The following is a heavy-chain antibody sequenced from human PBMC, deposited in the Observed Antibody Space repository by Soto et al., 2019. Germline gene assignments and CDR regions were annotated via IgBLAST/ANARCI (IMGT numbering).Heavy chain of an antibody. Sequence: SETLSLTCTVSGCSISRGGYYGSWIRQHPGKGLEWIGSIYYSGSTYYNPSLKSRVTISVDTSKNQFSLKLSSVTAADTAVYYCARHIKGWGTVTYYFDYWGQGTLVTVSS. CDR2: IYYSGST. CDR3: ARHIKGWGTVTYYFDY. D-gene: IGHD4-17*01. V-gene: IGHV4-39*01. J-gene: IGHJ4*02. CDR1: GCSISRGGYY.